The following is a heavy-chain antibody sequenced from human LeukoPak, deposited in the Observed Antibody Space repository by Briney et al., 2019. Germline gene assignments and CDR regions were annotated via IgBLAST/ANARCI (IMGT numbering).Heavy chain of an antibody. CDR2: TYYRSKWYN. D-gene: IGHD3-16*01. CDR3: ARGNGYPFDY. Sequence: SQTLSLTCAISGDSPSSNSATWNWVRQSPSRGLEWLGRTYYRSKWYNDYAVSVKGRVTINPDASKKQFSLQLSSVTPEDTAMYYCARGNGYPFDYWGQGTLVTVSS. CDR1: GDSPSSNSAT. J-gene: IGHJ4*02. V-gene: IGHV6-1*01.